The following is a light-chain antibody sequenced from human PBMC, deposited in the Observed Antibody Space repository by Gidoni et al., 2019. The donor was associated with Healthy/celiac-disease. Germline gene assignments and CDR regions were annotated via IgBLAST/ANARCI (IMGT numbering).Light chain of an antibody. CDR3: QQYGSSPPNT. V-gene: IGKV3-20*01. Sequence: EIVLTQYPGTLALSPRERATLSCSASQSVSSSYLAWYQQKPVQAPTLLIYGASSRATGIPDRFSDSGSGTDFTLTISRLEPEDFAVYYCQQYGSSPPNTFGQGTKLEIK. CDR2: GAS. CDR1: QSVSSSY. J-gene: IGKJ2*01.